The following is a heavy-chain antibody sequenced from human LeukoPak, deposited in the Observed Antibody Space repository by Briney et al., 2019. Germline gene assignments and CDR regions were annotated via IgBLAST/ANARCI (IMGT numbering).Heavy chain of an antibody. CDR1: GFTFSSYD. J-gene: IGHJ4*02. CDR3: AKAQYYYDSSGFFDY. CDR2: ISGSGGST. D-gene: IGHD3-22*01. V-gene: IGHV3-23*01. Sequence: GGSLRLSCATSGFTFSSYDMSWVRQAPGKGLEWVSAISGSGGSTYYADSVKGWFTISRDNSKNTLYLQMNSLRAEDTAVYYCAKAQYYYDSSGFFDYWGQGTLVTVSS.